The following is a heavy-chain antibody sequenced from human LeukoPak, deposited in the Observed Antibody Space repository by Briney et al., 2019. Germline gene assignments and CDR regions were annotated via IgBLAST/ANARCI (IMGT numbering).Heavy chain of an antibody. CDR3: ARDLGYCSSTSCYGGNY. V-gene: IGHV3-74*01. J-gene: IGHJ4*02. D-gene: IGHD2-2*01. CDR1: GFTFSSYW. CDR2: INSDGSST. Sequence: GGSLRLSCAASGFTFSSYWMHWVHQAPGKGLVWVSRINSDGSSTSYADSVKGRFTISRDNSKNTLYLQMNSLRAEDTAVYYCARDLGYCSSTSCYGGNYWGQGTLVTVSS.